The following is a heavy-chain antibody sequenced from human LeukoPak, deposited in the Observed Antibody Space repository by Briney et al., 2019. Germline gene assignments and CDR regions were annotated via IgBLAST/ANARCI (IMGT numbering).Heavy chain of an antibody. CDR3: ASLGVVRLPFDY. Sequence: SETLSLTCTVSGGSISSSSYYWGWIRQPPGKGLEWIGSIYYSGSTYYNPSLKSRVTISVDTSKNQFSLKLSSVTAADTAVYYCASLGVVRLPFDYWGQGTLVTVSS. CDR2: IYYSGST. D-gene: IGHD4-23*01. V-gene: IGHV4-39*01. CDR1: GGSISSSSYY. J-gene: IGHJ4*02.